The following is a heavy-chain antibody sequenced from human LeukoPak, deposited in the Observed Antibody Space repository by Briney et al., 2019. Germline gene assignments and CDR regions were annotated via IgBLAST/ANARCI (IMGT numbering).Heavy chain of an antibody. CDR3: AKGGCSSTSCSTEFDY. CDR1: GFTFSSYA. J-gene: IGHJ4*02. V-gene: IGHV3-23*01. Sequence: PGGSLRLSCAASGFTFSSYAMSWVRQAPGKGLEWVSAISGSGGSTYYADSVKGRFTISRDNSKNTLYLQMNSLGAEDTAVYYCAKGGCSSTSCSTEFDYWGQGTLVTVSS. D-gene: IGHD2-2*01. CDR2: ISGSGGST.